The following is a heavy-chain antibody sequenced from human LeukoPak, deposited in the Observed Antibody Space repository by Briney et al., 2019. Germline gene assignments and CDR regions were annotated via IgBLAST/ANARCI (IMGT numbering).Heavy chain of an antibody. D-gene: IGHD3-22*01. CDR3: ARDPETYYYDSSGYRGDY. V-gene: IGHV1-46*01. J-gene: IGHJ4*02. CDR2: INPSGGST. CDR1: GYTFTSYH. Sequence: GASVKVSCKASGYTFTSYHMHWVRQAPGQGLEWMGTINPSGGSTSYAQKFQGRVTMTRDTSTSTVYMELSSLRSEDTAVYYCARDPETYYYDSSGYRGDYWGQGTLVTVSS.